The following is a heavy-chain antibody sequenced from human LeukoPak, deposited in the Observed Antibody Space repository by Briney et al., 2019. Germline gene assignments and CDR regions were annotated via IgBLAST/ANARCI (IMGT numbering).Heavy chain of an antibody. CDR3: ARGVRGGVVLMGAPRTYYFDY. CDR1: GHTFTSYD. CDR2: MNPNSGNT. V-gene: IGHV1-8*01. Sequence: ASVKVSCKASGHTFTSYDIMRVGQATGQGLEWMGWMNPNSGNTGYAQKFQGRVTMTRNTSISTAYMELSSLRSEDTAEYYCARGVRGGVVLMGAPRTYYFDYWGQGTLVTVSS. D-gene: IGHD2-8*01. J-gene: IGHJ4*02.